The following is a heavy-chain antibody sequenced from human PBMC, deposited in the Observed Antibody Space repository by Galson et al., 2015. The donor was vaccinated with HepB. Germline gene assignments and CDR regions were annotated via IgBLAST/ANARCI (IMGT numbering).Heavy chain of an antibody. J-gene: IGHJ6*02. CDR3: GKDPVRASYRPCGMDV. CDR2: ISGRGDNT. CDR1: GFTFNSYA. Sequence: SLRLSCAASGFTFNSYAMSWVRQAPGKGLEWVSSISGRGDNTYYADSVKGRFTISRDNSKKMVFLQMNNLRAEDTALYYCGKDPVRASYRPCGMDVWGQGTTVTVSS. D-gene: IGHD5-18*01. V-gene: IGHV3-23*01.